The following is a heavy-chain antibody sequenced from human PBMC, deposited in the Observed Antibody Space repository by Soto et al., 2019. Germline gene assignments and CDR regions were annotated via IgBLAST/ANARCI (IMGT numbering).Heavy chain of an antibody. CDR3: ARENHKLMYSSSWDYGMDV. Sequence: SETLSLTCTVSGGSISSGVYYWSWIRQHPGNGLEWIGYIYYSGSTYYNPSLKSRVTISVDTSKNQFSLKLSSVTAADTAVYYCARENHKLMYSSSWDYGMDVWGQGTTVTVYS. J-gene: IGHJ6*02. CDR2: IYYSGST. CDR1: GGSISSGVYY. V-gene: IGHV4-31*03. D-gene: IGHD6-13*01.